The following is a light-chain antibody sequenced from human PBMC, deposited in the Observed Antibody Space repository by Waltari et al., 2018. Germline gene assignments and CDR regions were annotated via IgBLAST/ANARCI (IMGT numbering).Light chain of an antibody. CDR3: QQYYSTPRT. CDR1: QSVLYSSNNKNY. V-gene: IGKV4-1*01. Sequence: DIVMTQSPDSLAVSLGERATINCKSSQSVLYSSNNKNYLAWYQQKPGQPPKLLIYLASTRESGVPDRFSGSGSGTDFTLTISSLHAEDVAVYYCQQYYSTPRTFGQGTKVEIK. CDR2: LAS. J-gene: IGKJ1*01.